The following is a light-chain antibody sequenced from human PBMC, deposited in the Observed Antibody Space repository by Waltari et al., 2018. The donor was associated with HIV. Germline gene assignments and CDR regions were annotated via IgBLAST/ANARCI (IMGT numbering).Light chain of an antibody. CDR3: QQYYLTPLT. CDR2: WTS. V-gene: IGKV4-1*01. CDR1: QSVLSSSKNKNC. Sequence: DIVMTQSPDSLAVSLGERATINCKSSQSVLSSSKNKNCLAWYQQKQGQPPKLLIYWTSTRESGVPDRFSGSGSGTDFTLTISSLQAEDVAVYYCQQYYLTPLTFGGGTKVVIK. J-gene: IGKJ4*01.